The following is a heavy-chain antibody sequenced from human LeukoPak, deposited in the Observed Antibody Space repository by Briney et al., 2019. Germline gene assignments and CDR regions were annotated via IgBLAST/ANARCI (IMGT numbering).Heavy chain of an antibody. V-gene: IGHV5-51*01. CDR3: ARGDCSGGSCYREGLYYFDY. CDR2: IYPGDSDT. Sequence: LGESLKIFCKGSGYSFTSYCIGWVRQMPGKGLEWMGIIYPGDSDTRYSPSFQGQVTISADKSISTAYLQWSSLKASDTAMYYCARGDCSGGSCYREGLYYFDYWGQGTLVTVSS. J-gene: IGHJ4*02. CDR1: GYSFTSYC. D-gene: IGHD2-15*01.